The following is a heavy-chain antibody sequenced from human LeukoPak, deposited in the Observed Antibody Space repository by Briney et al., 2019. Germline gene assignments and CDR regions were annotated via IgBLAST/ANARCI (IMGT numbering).Heavy chain of an antibody. Sequence: SETLSLTCTVSGGSISSSSYYWGWIRQPPGKGLEWIGSIYYSGSTNYNPSLKSRVTISVDTSKNQFSLKLSSVTAADTAVYYCARLAAAGDYFDYWGQGTLVTVSS. J-gene: IGHJ4*02. CDR3: ARLAAAGDYFDY. CDR2: IYYSGST. D-gene: IGHD6-13*01. V-gene: IGHV4-39*07. CDR1: GGSISSSSYY.